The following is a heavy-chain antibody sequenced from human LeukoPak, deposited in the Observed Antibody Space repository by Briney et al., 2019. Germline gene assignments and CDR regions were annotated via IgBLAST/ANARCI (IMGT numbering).Heavy chain of an antibody. CDR2: INPNSGDT. CDR3: ARSDGFSGYSSLGDS. Sequence: ASVKVSCKASGYTFTGYYMHWVRQAPGQGLEWMGWINPNSGDTNLAQKFQGRVTLTRDTSISTAYMELSRLRSDDTAVYYCARSDGFSGYSSLGDSWGQGTLVTVSS. J-gene: IGHJ5*01. D-gene: IGHD3-22*01. CDR1: GYTFTGYY. V-gene: IGHV1-2*02.